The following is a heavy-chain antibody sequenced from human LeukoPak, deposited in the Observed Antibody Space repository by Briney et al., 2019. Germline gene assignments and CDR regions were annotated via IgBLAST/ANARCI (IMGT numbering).Heavy chain of an antibody. CDR1: GYTFSGYY. J-gene: IGHJ4*02. CDR3: ARVGDIVVVPYH. CDR2: INPNSGGT. Sequence: ASVKVSCKASGYTFSGYYMHWVRQAPGQGLEWMGWINPNSGGTNYAQKFQGRVTMTRDTSISTAYMELSRLRSDDTAVYYCARVGDIVVVPYHWGQGTLVTVSS. D-gene: IGHD2-2*01. V-gene: IGHV1-2*02.